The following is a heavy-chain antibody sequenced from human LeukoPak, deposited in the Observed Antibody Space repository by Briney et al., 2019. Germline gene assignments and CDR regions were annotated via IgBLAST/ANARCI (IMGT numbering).Heavy chain of an antibody. D-gene: IGHD3-22*01. J-gene: IGHJ6*03. CDR1: DSY. V-gene: IGHV3-53*01. Sequence: GGSLRLSCAASDSYMSWVRQAPGKGLEGVSVIYGGGSTHYAEAVKGRFTISRDSSKNTLYLLMNSLRAEDTAVYFCARDRYYYDSSANYYTDVWGKGTTVTVSS. CDR3: ARDRYYYDSSANYYTDV. CDR2: IYGGGST.